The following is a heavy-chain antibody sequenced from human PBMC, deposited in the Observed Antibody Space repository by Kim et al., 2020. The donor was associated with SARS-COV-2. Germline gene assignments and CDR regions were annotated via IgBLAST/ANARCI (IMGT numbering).Heavy chain of an antibody. CDR2: IYYSGST. J-gene: IGHJ3*02. Sequence: SETLSLTCTVSGGSISSSSYYWGWIRQPPGKGLEWIGSIYYSGSTYYNPSLKSRVTISVDTSKNQFSLKLSSVTAADTAVYYCARHISQTDYVDAFDIWGQGTMVTVSS. CDR3: ARHISQTDYVDAFDI. V-gene: IGHV4-39*01. D-gene: IGHD4-17*01. CDR1: GGSISSSSYY.